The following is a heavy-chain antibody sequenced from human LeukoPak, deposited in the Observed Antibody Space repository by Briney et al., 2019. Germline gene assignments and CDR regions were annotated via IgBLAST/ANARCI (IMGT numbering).Heavy chain of an antibody. Sequence: GGSLRLSCAGSGFTFSTYAMSWVRQAPGKGLEWVSTITSGSDSYYADSVKGRFTISRDNSKNTLYLQMHSLRAEDTAVYYCAPSGYYPYYFDYWGQGTLVTVSS. V-gene: IGHV3-23*01. CDR1: GFTFSTYA. D-gene: IGHD3-22*01. CDR3: APSGYYPYYFDY. J-gene: IGHJ4*02. CDR2: ITSGSDS.